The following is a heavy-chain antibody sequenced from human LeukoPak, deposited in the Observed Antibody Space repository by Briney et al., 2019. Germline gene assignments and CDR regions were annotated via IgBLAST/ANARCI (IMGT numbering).Heavy chain of an antibody. CDR1: GFPFSRYG. V-gene: IGHV3-30*02. Sequence: PGGSLRLSCAASGFPFSRYGMHWVRQAPGKGLEWVAFIRYDGSNKYYADSVKGRFTISRDKSKNTLYLQMNSLRAEDTAVYYCAKVYYYGSGSYLPHYFDYWGQGTLVIVSS. CDR3: AKVYYYGSGSYLPHYFDY. J-gene: IGHJ4*02. D-gene: IGHD3-10*01. CDR2: IRYDGSNK.